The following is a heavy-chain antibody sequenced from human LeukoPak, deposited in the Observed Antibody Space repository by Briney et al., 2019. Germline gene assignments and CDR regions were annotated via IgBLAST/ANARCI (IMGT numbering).Heavy chain of an antibody. D-gene: IGHD3-16*01. Sequence: SETLSLTFTVSGGSISNYYWRLIRQPPGKGLEWIGYIYYSGSTNYNPSLKRRVTISVDTSKSQFSLKLSTVTAADTAVYYCARVWAGLGYYFDCWGQGTLVTVSS. V-gene: IGHV4-59*01. J-gene: IGHJ4*02. CDR3: ARVWAGLGYYFDC. CDR1: GGSISNYY. CDR2: IYYSGST.